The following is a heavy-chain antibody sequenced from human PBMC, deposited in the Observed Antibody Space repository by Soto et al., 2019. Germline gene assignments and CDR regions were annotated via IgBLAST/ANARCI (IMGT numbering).Heavy chain of an antibody. D-gene: IGHD3-3*01. J-gene: IGHJ6*02. CDR1: GFTFSSYA. V-gene: IGHV3-23*01. Sequence: GGSLRLSCAASGFTFSSYAMSWVRQAPGKGLEWVSAISGSGGSTYYADSVKGRFTISRDNSKNTLYLQMNSLRAEDTAVYYCAKRRPPNYDFWSDPTYYYYGMDVWGQGTTVTVSS. CDR3: AKRRPPNYDFWSDPTYYYYGMDV. CDR2: ISGSGGST.